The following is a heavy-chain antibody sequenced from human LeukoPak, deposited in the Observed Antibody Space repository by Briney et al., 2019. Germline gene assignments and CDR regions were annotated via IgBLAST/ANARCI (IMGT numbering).Heavy chain of an antibody. J-gene: IGHJ5*02. CDR1: GFTFSSYA. V-gene: IGHV3-30*04. D-gene: IGHD6-19*01. CDR3: AREDYSSGWYGDDNWFDP. CDR2: ISHDGSNK. Sequence: RSGGSLRLSCAASGFTFSSYAMHWVRQAPGMGLEWVAVISHDGSNKYWGDSVKGRFTISRDNSKNTLYLQMKNLRAEDTAVYYCAREDYSSGWYGDDNWFDPWGQGTLVTVSS.